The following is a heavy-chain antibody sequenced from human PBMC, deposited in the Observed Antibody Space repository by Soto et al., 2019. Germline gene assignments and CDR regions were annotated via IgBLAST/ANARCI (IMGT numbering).Heavy chain of an antibody. D-gene: IGHD2-21*02. J-gene: IGHJ5*02. CDR2: INPKRGGT. CDR3: ARQVVTGSYSFDP. CDR1: GYTFSGYY. Sequence: ASVKVSCKASGYTFSGYYIHWVRQAPGQGLEWMGWINPKRGGTNYAQKFQGWVTMTRDTSTSTAYMELSRLRSDDTAVYYCARQVVTGSYSFDPSGLATLVTVSS. V-gene: IGHV1-2*04.